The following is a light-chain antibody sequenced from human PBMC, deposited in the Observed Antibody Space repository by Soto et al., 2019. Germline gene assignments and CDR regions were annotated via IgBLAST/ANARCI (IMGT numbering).Light chain of an antibody. Sequence: QSVLTQPASVSGSPGQSITISCTGTNSDVGAYNYVSWYQQHPGKAPKLIIYEVNDRPSGVSTRFSASKSGNTASLTISGLQPDDEADYYCCSYTPNNTWVFGGGTKLTVL. V-gene: IGLV2-14*01. CDR1: NSDVGAYNY. CDR3: CSYTPNNTWV. J-gene: IGLJ3*02. CDR2: EVN.